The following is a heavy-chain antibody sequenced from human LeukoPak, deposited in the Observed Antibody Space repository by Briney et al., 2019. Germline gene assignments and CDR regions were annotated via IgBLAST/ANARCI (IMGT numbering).Heavy chain of an antibody. CDR3: ARDRSSSGLLWFGEVYYYMDV. CDR1: GYTFTGYY. J-gene: IGHJ6*03. Sequence: GASVKVSCKASGYTFTGYYMHWVRQAPGQGFEWMGWINPNSGGTNYAQKFQGRVTMTRDTSISTAYMELSRLRSDDTAVYYCARDRSSSGLLWFGEVYYYMDVWGKGTTVTVSS. V-gene: IGHV1-2*02. D-gene: IGHD3-10*01. CDR2: INPNSGGT.